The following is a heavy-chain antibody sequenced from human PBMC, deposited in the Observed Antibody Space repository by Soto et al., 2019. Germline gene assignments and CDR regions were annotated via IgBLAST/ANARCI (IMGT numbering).Heavy chain of an antibody. J-gene: IGHJ6*02. CDR2: IIPLFGTA. D-gene: IGHD2-2*01. CDR3: AREGVPAAMREDYYYYGMDV. V-gene: IGHV1-69*01. CDR1: GGTFSSYA. Sequence: QVQLVQSGAEVKKPGSSVKVSCKASGGTFSSYAISWVRQAPGQGLEWMGGIIPLFGTANYAQKFQGRVTITADESTSTAYMELSSLRSEDTAVYYCAREGVPAAMREDYYYYGMDVWGQGTTVTVSS.